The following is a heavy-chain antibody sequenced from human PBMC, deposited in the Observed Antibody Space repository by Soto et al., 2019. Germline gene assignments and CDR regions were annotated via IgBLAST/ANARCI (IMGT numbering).Heavy chain of an antibody. Sequence: QVQLVQSGAEVKKPGASVKVSCKASGYTFTSYGISWVRQAPGQGLEWMGWISGYNGNTNCAQKLQGRVTMTTDTSTSTAYMELRSLRSDDTAVYFCARSGVTTVTTRYFQHWGQGTLVTVSS. CDR2: ISGYNGNT. D-gene: IGHD4-17*01. J-gene: IGHJ1*01. CDR3: ARSGVTTVTTRYFQH. V-gene: IGHV1-18*01. CDR1: GYTFTSYG.